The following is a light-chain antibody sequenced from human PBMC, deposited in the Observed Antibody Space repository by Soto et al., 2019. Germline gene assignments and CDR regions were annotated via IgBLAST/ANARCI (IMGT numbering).Light chain of an antibody. CDR2: GAS. CDR1: QSVSSN. Sequence: EIVLTQSPGTLSLSPGERATLSCRASQSVSSNLAWYQQKPGQAPRLLIYGASTRATGIPARFSGSGSGTEFTLTISSLQSEDFAVYYCQQRSNWPSSITFGHGTRLEIK. CDR3: QQRSNWPSSIT. V-gene: IGKV3-15*01. J-gene: IGKJ5*01.